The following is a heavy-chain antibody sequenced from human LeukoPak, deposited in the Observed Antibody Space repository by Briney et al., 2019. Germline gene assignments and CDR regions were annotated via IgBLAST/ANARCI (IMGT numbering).Heavy chain of an antibody. CDR1: GGPISSSSYY. CDR2: IYYSGST. V-gene: IGHV4-39*01. Sequence: SETLSLTCTVSGGPISSSSYYWGWIRQPPGKGLEWIGSIYYSGSTYYNPSLKSRVTISVDTSKNQFSLKLSSVTAADTAVYYCARLTGTTIALDYWGQGTLVTVSS. D-gene: IGHD1-20*01. J-gene: IGHJ4*02. CDR3: ARLTGTTIALDY.